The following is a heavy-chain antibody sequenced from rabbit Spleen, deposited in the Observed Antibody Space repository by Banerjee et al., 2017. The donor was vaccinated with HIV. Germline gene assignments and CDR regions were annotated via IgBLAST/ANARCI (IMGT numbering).Heavy chain of an antibody. V-gene: IGHV1S40*01. CDR3: ARFYAGYGDFGYAAM. CDR1: GFSFSSNDY. J-gene: IGHJ4*01. Sequence: QSLEESGGDLVKPGGTLTLTCTASGFSFSSNDYMCWVRQTPGKGLEWISCIAGGSSGFTYSATWAKGRFTISKTSSTTVTLQMTSLTAADTATYFCARFYAGYGDFGYAAMWGPGTLVTVS. D-gene: IGHD7-1*01. CDR2: IAGGSSGFT.